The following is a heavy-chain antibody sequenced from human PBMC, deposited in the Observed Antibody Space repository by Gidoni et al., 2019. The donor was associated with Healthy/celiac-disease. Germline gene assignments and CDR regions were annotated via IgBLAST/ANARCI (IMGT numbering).Heavy chain of an antibody. CDR3: ARQSAAAGNQGRIWFDP. J-gene: IGHJ5*02. CDR2: IYPGDSDT. D-gene: IGHD6-13*01. Sequence: EVQLVQSRAEVNKPGESLTISCKGSGYSCTSYWIGWVRPMPGKGLEWMGIIYPGDSDTRYSPSFQGQFTISAAKSISTAYLQWRSLKASDTAMYYCARQSAAAGNQGRIWFDPWGQGTLVTVSS. CDR1: GYSCTSYW. V-gene: IGHV5-51*01.